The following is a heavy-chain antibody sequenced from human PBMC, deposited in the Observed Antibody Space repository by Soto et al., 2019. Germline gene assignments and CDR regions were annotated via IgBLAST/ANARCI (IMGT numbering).Heavy chain of an antibody. CDR1: VFPFSSYS. J-gene: IGHJ5*02. V-gene: IGHV3-21*01. D-gene: IGHD4-17*01. Sequence: GGSLRLSCAASVFPFSSYSMNWVRQAPGKGLEWVSSISSSSSYIYYADSVKGRFTISRDNAKNSLYLQMNSLRAEDTAVYYCARDGDLDYGDYGGWFDPWGQGTLVTVSS. CDR3: ARDGDLDYGDYGGWFDP. CDR2: ISSSSSYI.